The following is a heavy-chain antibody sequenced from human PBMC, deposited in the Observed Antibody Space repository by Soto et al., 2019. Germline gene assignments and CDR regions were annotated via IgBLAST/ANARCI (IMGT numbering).Heavy chain of an antibody. J-gene: IGHJ4*02. Sequence: QVQLVESGGGVVQPGRSLRLSYAASGFTFSSYAMHWVRQAPGKGLEWVAVISYDGSNKYYADSVKGRFTISRDNSKNKLYLHMNSLRAEDPAVYYCARGGWLQHHFGSWGQGSLVTFSS. CDR1: GFTFSSYA. V-gene: IGHV3-30-3*01. D-gene: IGHD5-12*01. CDR3: ARGGWLQHHFGS. CDR2: ISYDGSNK.